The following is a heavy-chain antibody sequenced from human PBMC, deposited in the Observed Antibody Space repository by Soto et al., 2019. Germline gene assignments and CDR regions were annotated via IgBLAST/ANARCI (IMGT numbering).Heavy chain of an antibody. V-gene: IGHV1-2*02. J-gene: IGHJ1*01. D-gene: IGHD3-10*01. Sequence: QVQLVQSGAAVRKPGASVKISCKASGYTMTAHFLPWVRQAPGRGLEWMGWINSKNGGTDYAQKFQDRVSITRDTSINTTYMHLNRKTSDYTAGYFSPREDRQYFGAVWGQGTPV. CDR2: INSKNGGT. CDR1: GYTMTAHF. CDR3: PREDRQYFGAV.